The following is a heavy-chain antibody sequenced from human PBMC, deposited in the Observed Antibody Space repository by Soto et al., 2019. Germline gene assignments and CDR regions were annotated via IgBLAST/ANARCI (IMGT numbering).Heavy chain of an antibody. CDR2: IWYDGSNK. CDR1: GFTFSSYG. Sequence: GGSLRLSCAASGFTFSSYGMHWVRQAPGKGLEWVAVIWYDGSNKYYADSVKGRFTISRDNSKNTLYLQMNSLRAEDTAVYYCARDSRAVAGHLDYWGQGTLVTVSS. V-gene: IGHV3-33*01. J-gene: IGHJ4*02. D-gene: IGHD6-19*01. CDR3: ARDSRAVAGHLDY.